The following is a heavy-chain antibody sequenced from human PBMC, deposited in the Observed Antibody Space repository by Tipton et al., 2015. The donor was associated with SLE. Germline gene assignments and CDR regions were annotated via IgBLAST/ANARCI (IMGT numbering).Heavy chain of an antibody. V-gene: IGHV4-61*01. CDR1: SGSISSSSYY. J-gene: IGHJ5*02. CDR2: IYYSGST. Sequence: TLSLTCIVSSGSISSSSYYWSWIRQPPGKGLEWIGYIYYSGSTNYNPSLKSRVTISVDTSKNQFSLKLSSVTAADTAVYYCARDGPRWFDPWGQGTLVTASS. CDR3: ARDGPRWFDP.